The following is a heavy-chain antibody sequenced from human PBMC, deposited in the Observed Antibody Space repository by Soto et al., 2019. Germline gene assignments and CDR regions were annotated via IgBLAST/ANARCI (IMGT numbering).Heavy chain of an antibody. Sequence: EVQLVESGGDFVQPGGSLRLSCAASGFTFSSHWMHWVRRVPGKGLVWVSHINTDGGITGYADSVKGRFTISRDNAKNTLYLQMNGLRVEDTSVYYCTREAGYCSRTSCYRRAFDSWGQGTMVTVSS. CDR2: INTDGGIT. J-gene: IGHJ3*02. D-gene: IGHD2-2*01. CDR1: GFTFSSHW. V-gene: IGHV3-74*01. CDR3: TREAGYCSRTSCYRRAFDS.